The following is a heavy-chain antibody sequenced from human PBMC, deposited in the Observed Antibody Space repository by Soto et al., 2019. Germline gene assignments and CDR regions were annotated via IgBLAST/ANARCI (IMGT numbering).Heavy chain of an antibody. CDR2: IYATGTT. Sequence: SETLSLTCTVSGASISGFYWSWIRKSAGKGLEWIGRIYATGTTDYNPSLKNRVMMSVDTSKKQFSLKLRSVTAADTAVYYCVRDGTKTLRDWFDPWGQGISVTVSS. J-gene: IGHJ5*02. CDR3: VRDGTKTLRDWFDP. CDR1: GASISGFY. D-gene: IGHD1-1*01. V-gene: IGHV4-4*07.